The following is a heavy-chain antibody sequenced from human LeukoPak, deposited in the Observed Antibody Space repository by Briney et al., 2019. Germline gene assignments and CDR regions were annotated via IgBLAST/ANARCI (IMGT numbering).Heavy chain of an antibody. CDR3: ARYYYDSRGYYLHYFDY. J-gene: IGHJ4*02. V-gene: IGHV3-48*03. CDR2: ISSSGSTI. Sequence: GGSLRLSCAASGFTFSSYEMNWVRQAPGKGLEWVSYISSSGSTIYYADSVKGRFTISRDNAKNSLYLQMNSLRAEGTAIYYCARYYYDSRGYYLHYFDYWGQGTLVTVSS. CDR1: GFTFSSYE. D-gene: IGHD3-22*01.